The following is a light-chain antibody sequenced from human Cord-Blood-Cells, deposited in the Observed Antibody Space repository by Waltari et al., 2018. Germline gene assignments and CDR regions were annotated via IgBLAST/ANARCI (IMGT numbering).Light chain of an antibody. CDR2: KAS. Sequence: DIQLTPSPSTLSASVGDRVNITCRASQSISSWLAWYQQKPGKAPKLLIYKASSLESGVPSRFSGSGSGTEFTLTISSLQADDFATYYCQQYNSYSTFGQGTKVEIK. V-gene: IGKV1-5*03. CDR1: QSISSW. CDR3: QQYNSYST. J-gene: IGKJ1*01.